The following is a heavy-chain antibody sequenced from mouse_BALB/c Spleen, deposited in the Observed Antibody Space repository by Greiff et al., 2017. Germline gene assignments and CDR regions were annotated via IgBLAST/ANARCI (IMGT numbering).Heavy chain of an antibody. CDR2: ISSGSSTI. J-gene: IGHJ1*01. V-gene: IGHV5-17*02. CDR3: AKSDPHWSFVV. Sequence: EVQLVESGGGLVQPGGSRKLSCAASGFTFSSFGMHWVRQAPEKGLEWVAYISSGSSTIYYADTVKGRFTISRDNPKNTLFLQMTSLRSEDTAMYYCAKSDPHWSFVVWGAGTTVTVSS. CDR1: GFTFSSFG.